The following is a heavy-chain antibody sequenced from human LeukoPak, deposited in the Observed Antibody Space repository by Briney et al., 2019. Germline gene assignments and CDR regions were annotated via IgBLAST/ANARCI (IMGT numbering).Heavy chain of an antibody. D-gene: IGHD5-12*01. V-gene: IGHV4-34*01. CDR1: GGSFSGYY. CDR2: INHSGST. Sequence: SETLSLTCAVYGGSFSGYYWSWIRQPPGKGLEWIGEINHSGSTNYNPSLKSRVTISVDTSKNQFSLKLSSVTAADTAVYYCARGRVATNYGMDVWGQGTTVTVSS. J-gene: IGHJ6*02. CDR3: ARGRVATNYGMDV.